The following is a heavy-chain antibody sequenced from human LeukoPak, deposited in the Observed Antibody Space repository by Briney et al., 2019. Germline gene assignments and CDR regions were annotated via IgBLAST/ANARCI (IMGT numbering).Heavy chain of an antibody. J-gene: IGHJ4*02. V-gene: IGHV4-59*08. CDR1: GGSISSYY. CDR2: IYYSGST. Sequence: SETLSLTCTFSGGSISSYYWSWLRQPPGKGLEWIGYIYYSGSTNYNPSLKSRVTISVDTSKNQFSLKLSSVTAADTAVYYCARRGCSGGSCYTYYFDYWGQGTLVTVSS. D-gene: IGHD2-15*01. CDR3: ARRGCSGGSCYTYYFDY.